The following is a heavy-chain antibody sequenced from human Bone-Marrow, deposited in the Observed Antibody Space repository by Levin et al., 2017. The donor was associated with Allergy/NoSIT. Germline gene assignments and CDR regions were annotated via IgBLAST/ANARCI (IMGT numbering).Heavy chain of an antibody. D-gene: IGHD3-10*01. J-gene: IGHJ4*02. CDR1: GGSFSGYY. CDR2: INHSGST. CDR3: ARGGRRLLDY. V-gene: IGHV4-34*01. Sequence: PSETLSLTCAVYGGSFSGYYWSWIRQPPGKGLEWIGEINHSGSTNYNPSLKSRVTISVDTSKNQFSLKLSSVTAADTAVYYCARGGRRLLDYWGQGTLVTVSS.